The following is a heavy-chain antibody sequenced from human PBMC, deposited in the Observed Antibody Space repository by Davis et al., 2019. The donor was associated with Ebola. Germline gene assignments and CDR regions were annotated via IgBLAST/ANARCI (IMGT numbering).Heavy chain of an antibody. V-gene: IGHV3-30*03. Sequence: GESLKISCAASGFTFSSYGMHWVRQAPGKGLEWVAVISYDGSNKYYADSVKGRFTISRDNSKNTLYLQMNSLRAEDTAVYYCASPFPYYVDFWSGYPLWGQGTLVTVSS. D-gene: IGHD3-3*01. J-gene: IGHJ4*02. CDR2: ISYDGSNK. CDR1: GFTFSSYG. CDR3: ASPFPYYVDFWSGYPL.